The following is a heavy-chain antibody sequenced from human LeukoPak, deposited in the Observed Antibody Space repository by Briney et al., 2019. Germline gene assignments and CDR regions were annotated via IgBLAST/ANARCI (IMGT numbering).Heavy chain of an antibody. V-gene: IGHV5-51*01. D-gene: IGHD3-16*01. CDR2: IYVGDSDT. CDR1: GNSFTTHW. CDR3: ARSASVSWGIYPRYMDV. J-gene: IGHJ6*03. Sequence: GESLKISCKGSGNSFTTHWIGWVRQQPGKGLEWMGIIYVGDSDTRYSPAFQGQVTISADKSISTAYLQWSSLKASDTAMYYCARSASVSWGIYPRYMDVWGKGTTVTVSS.